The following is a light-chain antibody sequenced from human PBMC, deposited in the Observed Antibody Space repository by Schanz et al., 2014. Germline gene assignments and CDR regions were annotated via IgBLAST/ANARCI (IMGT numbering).Light chain of an antibody. CDR1: SSDIGRYNY. V-gene: IGLV2-11*01. Sequence: QSALTQPPSASGSPGQSVTISCTGTSSDIGRYNYVSWYQQHPGKAPKLMIYDVSKRPSGVPDRFSGSKSGNTASLTISGLQAEDEADYYCCSYAGSYTLVFGGGTKLTVL. J-gene: IGLJ2*01. CDR2: DVS. CDR3: CSYAGSYTLV.